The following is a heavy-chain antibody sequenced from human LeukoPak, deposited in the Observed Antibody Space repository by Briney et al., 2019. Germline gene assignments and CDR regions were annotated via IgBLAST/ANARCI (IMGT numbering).Heavy chain of an antibody. Sequence: GGSLRLSCAASGFTFSSYWMSWVRQAPGKGLEWVANIKQDGSEKYYVDSVKGRFTISRDNAKNSPYLQMNSLRAEDTAVYYCARGGLRYFVCFDYWGQGTLVTVSS. CDR1: GFTFSSYW. D-gene: IGHD3-9*01. CDR3: ARGGLRYFVCFDY. CDR2: IKQDGSEK. J-gene: IGHJ4*02. V-gene: IGHV3-7*04.